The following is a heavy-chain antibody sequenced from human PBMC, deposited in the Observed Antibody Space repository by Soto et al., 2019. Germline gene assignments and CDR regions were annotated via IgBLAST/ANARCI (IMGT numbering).Heavy chain of an antibody. J-gene: IGHJ5*02. Sequence: SVKVSCKASGGTFSSYAISWVRQAPGQGLEWMGGIIPIFGTANYAQKFQGRVTITADESTSTAYMELSSLRSEDTAVYYCARGGAEWGLPLRRYNWLDPWGQGTLVTVSS. CDR1: GGTFSSYA. CDR3: ARGGAEWGLPLRRYNWLDP. D-gene: IGHD1-26*01. CDR2: IIPIFGTA. V-gene: IGHV1-69*13.